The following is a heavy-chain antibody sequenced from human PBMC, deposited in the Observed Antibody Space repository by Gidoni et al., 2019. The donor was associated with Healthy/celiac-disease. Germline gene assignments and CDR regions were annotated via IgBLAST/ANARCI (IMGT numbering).Heavy chain of an antibody. D-gene: IGHD2-15*01. CDR2: INHSGST. Sequence: QVQLQQWGAGLLKPSETLSLTCAVYGGSFSGYYWSWIRQPPGKGLEWIGEINHSGSTNCNPSLKSRVTISVDTSKNQFSLKLSSVTAADTAVYYCARDEQDIVVVVAAQTLRDNWFDPWGQGTLVTVSS. J-gene: IGHJ5*02. V-gene: IGHV4-34*01. CDR3: ARDEQDIVVVVAAQTLRDNWFDP. CDR1: GGSFSGYY.